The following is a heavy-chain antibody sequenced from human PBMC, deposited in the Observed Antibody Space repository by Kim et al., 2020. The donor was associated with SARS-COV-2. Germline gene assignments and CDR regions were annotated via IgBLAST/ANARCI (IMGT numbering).Heavy chain of an antibody. Sequence: GGSLRLSCAASGFTFSSYSMNWVRQAPGKGLEWVSYISSSSSTIYYADSVKGRFTISRDNAKNSLYLQMNSLRDEDTAVYYCARDGQTLYGGNSVPQRYYFDYWGQGTLVTVSS. CDR3: ARDGQTLYGGNSVPQRYYFDY. CDR2: ISSSSSTI. J-gene: IGHJ4*02. CDR1: GFTFSSYS. D-gene: IGHD4-17*01. V-gene: IGHV3-48*02.